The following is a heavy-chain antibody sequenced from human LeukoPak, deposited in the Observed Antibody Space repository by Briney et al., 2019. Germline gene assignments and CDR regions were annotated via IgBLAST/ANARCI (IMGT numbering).Heavy chain of an antibody. CDR2: INPSGGST. J-gene: IGHJ3*02. CDR3: ARDYDSSGYFTGGAFDI. Sequence: ASVKVSCKASGYTFTYRYLHWVRQAPGQGLEWMGIINPSGGSTSYAQKFQGRVTMTRDTSTSTVYMELSSLRSEDTAVYYCARDYDSSGYFTGGAFDIWGQGTMVTVSS. D-gene: IGHD3-22*01. CDR1: GYTFTYRY. V-gene: IGHV1-46*01.